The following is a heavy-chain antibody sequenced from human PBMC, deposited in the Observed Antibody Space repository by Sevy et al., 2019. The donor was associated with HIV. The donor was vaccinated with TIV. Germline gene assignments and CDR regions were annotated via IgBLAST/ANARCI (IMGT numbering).Heavy chain of an antibody. CDR2: IRYDGSNK. CDR3: AKDSGSYYDEYFQH. D-gene: IGHD1-26*01. J-gene: IGHJ1*01. V-gene: IGHV3-30*02. Sequence: GGALRLSCAASGFTFSSYGMHWVRQAPGKGLEWVAFIRYDGSNKYYADSVKGRFTISRDNSKNTLYLQMNILSAEDTAVYYCAKDSGSYYDEYFQHWGQGTLVTVSS. CDR1: GFTFSSYG.